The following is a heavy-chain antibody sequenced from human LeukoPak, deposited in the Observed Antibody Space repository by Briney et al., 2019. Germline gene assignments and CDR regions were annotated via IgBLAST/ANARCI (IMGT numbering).Heavy chain of an antibody. CDR1: GASISSYY. CDR3: ARAGGYCSSTSCSYFDY. V-gene: IGHV4-59*08. J-gene: IGHJ4*02. Sequence: SETLSLTCTVSGASISSYYWSWIRQPPGKGLEWIGYIYYSGSTNYNPSLKSRVTISVDTSMNQFSLNLSSVTAADTAVYYCARAGGYCSSTSCSYFDYWGQGTLVTVSS. D-gene: IGHD2-2*01. CDR2: IYYSGST.